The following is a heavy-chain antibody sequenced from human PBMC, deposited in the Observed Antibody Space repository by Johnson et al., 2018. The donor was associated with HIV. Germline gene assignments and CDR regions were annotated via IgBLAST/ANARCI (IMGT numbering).Heavy chain of an antibody. CDR2: IRYDGSNK. D-gene: IGHD3-3*02. CDR1: GFTFSSYA. Sequence: VQVVESGGGVVQPGRSLRLSCAASGFTFSSYAMHWVRQAPGKGLEWVAFIRYDGSNKYYADSMKGRFTISRDNSKNTLYLQMNSLGDEDTAFYFCARSHLIFPKNAFDIWGRGTMVTVSS. J-gene: IGHJ3*02. V-gene: IGHV3-33*08. CDR3: ARSHLIFPKNAFDI.